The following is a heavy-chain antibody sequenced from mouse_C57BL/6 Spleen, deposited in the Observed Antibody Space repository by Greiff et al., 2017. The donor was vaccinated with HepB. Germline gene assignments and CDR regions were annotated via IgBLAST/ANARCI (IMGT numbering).Heavy chain of an antibody. V-gene: IGHV1-69*01. J-gene: IGHJ1*03. D-gene: IGHD2-1*01. CDR2: IDPSDSYT. CDR1: GYTFTSYW. CDR3: ATPLYSRYFDV. Sequence: VKLMESGAELVMPGASVKLSCKASGYTFTSYWMHWVKQRPGQGLEWIGEIDPSDSYTNYNQKFKGKSTLTVDKSSSTAYMQLSSLTSEDSAVYYCATPLYSRYFDVWGTGTTVTVSS.